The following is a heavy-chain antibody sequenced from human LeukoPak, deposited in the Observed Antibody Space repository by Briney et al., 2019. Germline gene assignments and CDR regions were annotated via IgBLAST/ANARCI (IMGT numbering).Heavy chain of an antibody. CDR3: ARARVPIAVAGLYYFDY. CDR2: IKPDSGSS. V-gene: IGHV1-2*02. J-gene: IGHJ4*02. CDR1: GYTFTAYY. Sequence: MPGASVKVSCKASGYTFTAYYIHWLRQALGQGPEWMGWIKPDSGSSHYAQKFQGRVTMTRDTSSNSAYMDLTRLKSDDTAVYYCARARVPIAVAGLYYFDYWGQGALVTVSS. D-gene: IGHD6-19*01.